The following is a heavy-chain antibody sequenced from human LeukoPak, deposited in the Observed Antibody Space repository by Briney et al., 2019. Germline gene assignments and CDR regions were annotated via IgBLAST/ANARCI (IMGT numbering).Heavy chain of an antibody. CDR2: INHSGSY. CDR3: ARGDSSSWYSKFDP. CDR1: GGSFSGYY. D-gene: IGHD6-13*01. V-gene: IGHV4-34*01. J-gene: IGHJ5*02. Sequence: SETLSLTCAVYGGSFSGYYWSWIRQPPGEGLEWIGEINHSGSYTSKTFLKSRVTISVETPKNQFSLKLSSVTAADTAVYYCARGDSSSWYSKFDPWGQGTLVTVSS.